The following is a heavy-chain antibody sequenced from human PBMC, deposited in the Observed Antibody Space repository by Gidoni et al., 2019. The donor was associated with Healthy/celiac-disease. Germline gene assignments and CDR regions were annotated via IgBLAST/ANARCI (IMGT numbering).Heavy chain of an antibody. Sequence: EVQLVESGGGLVQPGGSRRLSCAASGFIFSSYWMTWVRQAPGKGLEWVASKKEDGSDKYYVDSVKGRFTISRDNAKNSLFLQMNSLRADETAVYYCARDQGYNSLDYWGQGTLVTVSS. J-gene: IGHJ4*02. CDR1: GFIFSSYW. CDR2: KKEDGSDK. CDR3: ARDQGYNSLDY. D-gene: IGHD5-12*01. V-gene: IGHV3-7*01.